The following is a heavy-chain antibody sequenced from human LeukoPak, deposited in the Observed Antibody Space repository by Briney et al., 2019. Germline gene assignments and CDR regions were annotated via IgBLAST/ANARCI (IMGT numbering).Heavy chain of an antibody. V-gene: IGHV4-34*01. D-gene: IGHD2-8*02. CDR1: GGSFSGYY. CDR2: INHSGNT. J-gene: IGHJ4*02. Sequence: PSETLSLTCAVSGGSFSGYYSSWIPQPPGKGLECIGEINHSGNTTYTPSLNGRATISVDTSNNHSSLKLSSVTAADTAVYYFARGGTVPEPPGFDYWGQGTLVTVSS. CDR3: ARGGTVPEPPGFDY.